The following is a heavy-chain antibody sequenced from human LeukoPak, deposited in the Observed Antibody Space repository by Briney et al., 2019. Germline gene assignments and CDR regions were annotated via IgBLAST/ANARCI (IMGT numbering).Heavy chain of an antibody. D-gene: IGHD1-26*01. CDR2: IRYDGSNK. CDR3: AKDPGFRGSYSY. Sequence: GGSLSLSCAASGFTFSSYGMHWVRQAPGKGLEWVAFIRYDGSNKYYADSVKGRFTISRDNSKNTLYLQMNSLRAEDTAVYYCAKDPGFRGSYSYWGQGTLVTVSS. J-gene: IGHJ4*02. CDR1: GFTFSSYG. V-gene: IGHV3-30*02.